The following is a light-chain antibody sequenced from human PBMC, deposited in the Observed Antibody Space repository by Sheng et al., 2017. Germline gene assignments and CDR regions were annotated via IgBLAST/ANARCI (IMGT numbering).Light chain of an antibody. CDR1: QSVAYNY. J-gene: IGKJ2*01. CDR2: RAS. Sequence: EIVLTQSPGTLSLSPGERATLSCRASQSVAYNYLAWYQQIPGQAPRLLISRASTRATGIPDRFSGSGSATDFTLTISGLEPEDSAVYYCQQYGSSPYTFGQGTKLEIK. V-gene: IGKV3-20*01. CDR3: QQYGSSPYT.